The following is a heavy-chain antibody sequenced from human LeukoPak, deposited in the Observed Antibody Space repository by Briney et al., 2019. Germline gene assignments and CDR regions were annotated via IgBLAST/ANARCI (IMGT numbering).Heavy chain of an antibody. CDR2: IIPIFGTA. CDR1: GGTFSSYA. CDR3: ARRTYSSSSSLFDY. Sequence: GASVKVSCKASGGTFSSYAISWVRQAPGQGLEWMGGIIPIFGTANYAQNLQGRFTMTTDTSTSTAYMELRSLRSDDTAFYYCARRTYSSSSSLFDYWGQGTLVTVSS. D-gene: IGHD6-6*01. V-gene: IGHV1-69*05. J-gene: IGHJ4*02.